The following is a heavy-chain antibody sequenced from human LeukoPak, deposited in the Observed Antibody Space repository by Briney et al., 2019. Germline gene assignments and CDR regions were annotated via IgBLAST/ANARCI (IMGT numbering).Heavy chain of an antibody. CDR3: ARGDSSSSSDAFDI. CDR2: ISSSSSYI. D-gene: IGHD6-6*01. CDR1: GFTFSSYS. J-gene: IGHJ3*02. V-gene: IGHV3-21*01. Sequence: GGSLRLSCAASGFTFSSYSMNWVRQAPGKGLEWVSSISSSSSYIYYADSVKGRFTISRDNAKNSLYLQMNSLRAEDTAVYYCARGDSSSSSDAFDIWGQGTMVTVSS.